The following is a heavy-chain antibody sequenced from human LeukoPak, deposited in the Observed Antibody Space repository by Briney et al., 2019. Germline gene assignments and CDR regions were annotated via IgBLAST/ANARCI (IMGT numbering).Heavy chain of an antibody. J-gene: IGHJ4*02. Sequence: GGSLRLSCAASGFTFSNAWMSWVRQAPGKGLEWIGRIKSKTDGGTTDYAAPVKGRFTISRDDSKNTLYLQMNSLKTEDTAVYYCTTDVVGAPSFDYWGQGTLVTVSS. CDR2: IKSKTDGGTT. CDR1: GFTFSNAW. V-gene: IGHV3-15*01. CDR3: TTDVVGAPSFDY. D-gene: IGHD2-15*01.